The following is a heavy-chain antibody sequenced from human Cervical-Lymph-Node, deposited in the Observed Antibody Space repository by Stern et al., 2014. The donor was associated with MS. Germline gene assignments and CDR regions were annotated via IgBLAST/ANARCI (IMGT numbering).Heavy chain of an antibody. CDR1: GFTFSDYY. D-gene: IGHD1-26*01. CDR3: AKDRRERTDRGGLDL. Sequence: VQLVESGGGVVQPGGSLRLSCVASGFTFSDYYMIWIRQPPGKELECVAYFSGTGTTTYYAESVRGRFTISRDNSKNSLSLQMNSLQVDDTAVYYCAKDRRERTDRGGLDLWGQGTLVTVSS. J-gene: IGHJ5*02. CDR2: FSGTGTTT. V-gene: IGHV3-11*01.